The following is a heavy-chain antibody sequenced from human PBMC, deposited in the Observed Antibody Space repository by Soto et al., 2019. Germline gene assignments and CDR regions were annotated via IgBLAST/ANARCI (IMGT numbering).Heavy chain of an antibody. Sequence: QVQLVESGGGVVQPGRSLRLSCAASGFTFSSYGMHWVRQAPGKGLEWVAVISYDGSNKYYADSVKGRFTISRDNSKNTLYLQMNSLRAEDTAVYYCAKRTAAAGTYYYYYGMDVW. CDR1: GFTFSSYG. CDR3: AKRTAAAGTYYYYYGMDV. D-gene: IGHD6-13*01. J-gene: IGHJ6*01. CDR2: ISYDGSNK. V-gene: IGHV3-30*18.